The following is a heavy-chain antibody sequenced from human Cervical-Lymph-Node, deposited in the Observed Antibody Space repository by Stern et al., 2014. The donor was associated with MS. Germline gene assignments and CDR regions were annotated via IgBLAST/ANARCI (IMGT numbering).Heavy chain of an antibody. V-gene: IGHV3-74*01. CDR3: SGSNWYFFDY. D-gene: IGHD6-13*01. J-gene: IGHJ4*02. CDR1: GFTFDSYP. Sequence: EVQLVESEGGLVQPGGSLRLSCAASGFTFDSYPINWGRQVPGKGLEWVSRINTDGRSPRYADSVKGRFTIYRDNAKNMLYLEMNSLRAEDTAVYYCSGSNWYFFDYWGQGTLVTVSS. CDR2: INTDGRSP.